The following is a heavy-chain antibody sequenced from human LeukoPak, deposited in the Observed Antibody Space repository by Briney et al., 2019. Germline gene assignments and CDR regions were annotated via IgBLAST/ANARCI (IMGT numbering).Heavy chain of an antibody. CDR3: ARGTVYYDFWSGYSSGAFDY. CDR2: ISAYNGNT. D-gene: IGHD3-3*01. CDR1: GYTFVRHD. V-gene: IGHV1-18*01. J-gene: IGHJ4*02. Sequence: ASVKVSCKASGYTFVRHDVTWVRQAAGQGLEWMGWISAYNGNTNYAQNLQGRVTMTTDTSTSTAYMELRSLRSDDTAVYYCARGTVYYDFWSGYSSGAFDYWGQGTLVTVSS.